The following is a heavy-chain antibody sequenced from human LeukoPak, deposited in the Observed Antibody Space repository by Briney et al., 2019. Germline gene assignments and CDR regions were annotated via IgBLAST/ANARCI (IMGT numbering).Heavy chain of an antibody. CDR1: GDGVSSNSVT. Sequence: SQTLSLTCAISGDGVSSNSVTWNWIRQSPSRGLEWLGRTSYRSKWYNDYAVSVKSRITINPDTSKNQLSLQLNSVTPEDTAVYYCARRVSSGFDYWGQGALVTVSS. J-gene: IGHJ4*02. D-gene: IGHD6-25*01. V-gene: IGHV6-1*01. CDR2: TSYRSKWYN. CDR3: ARRVSSGFDY.